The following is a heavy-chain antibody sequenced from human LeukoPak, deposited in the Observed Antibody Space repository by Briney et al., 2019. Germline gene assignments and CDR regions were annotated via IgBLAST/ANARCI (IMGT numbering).Heavy chain of an antibody. V-gene: IGHV3-66*01. Sequence: GGSLRLSCAASEFSVGSNYMTWVRQAPGKGLEWVSLIYSGGSTYYADSVKGRFTISRDNSKNTLYLQMNSLRAEDTAVYYCARVEDYDILTGFDYWGQGTLVTVSS. CDR1: EFSVGSNY. J-gene: IGHJ4*02. CDR2: IYSGGST. CDR3: ARVEDYDILTGFDY. D-gene: IGHD3-9*01.